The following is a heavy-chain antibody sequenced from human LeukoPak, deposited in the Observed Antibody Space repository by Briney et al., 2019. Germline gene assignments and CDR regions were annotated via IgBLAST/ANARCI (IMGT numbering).Heavy chain of an antibody. D-gene: IGHD6-13*01. CDR2: ISGTSSPT. J-gene: IGHJ4*02. V-gene: IGHV3-11*06. CDR1: GFTFSDYY. Sequence: GGSLRLSCAASGFTFSDYYMTWIRQAPGKGLEWLSYISGTSSPTNYAESVKGRLTISRDNAENSLYLQMNSLRAEDTAVYYCARVGLTAAAGTYDYWGQGTLVTVSS. CDR3: ARVGLTAAAGTYDY.